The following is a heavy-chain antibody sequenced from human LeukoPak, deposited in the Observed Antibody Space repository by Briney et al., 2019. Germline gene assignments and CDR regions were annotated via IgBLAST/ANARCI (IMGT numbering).Heavy chain of an antibody. CDR2: ITVGGGVT. CDR1: GFTFTDYY. CDR3: ARGIGSSSILDF. Sequence: GGSLRLSCAASGFTFTDYYMSWIRQAPGKGLECISYITVGGGVTSYADSVKGRFTVSRDSAKNSQSLHMDSLRVEDTAVYYCARGIGSSSILDFWGQGTLVTVSS. D-gene: IGHD6-6*01. J-gene: IGHJ4*02. V-gene: IGHV3-11*01.